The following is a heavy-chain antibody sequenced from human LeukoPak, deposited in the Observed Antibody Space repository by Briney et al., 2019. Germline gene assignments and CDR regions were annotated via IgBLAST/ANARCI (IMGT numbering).Heavy chain of an antibody. CDR2: IIPIFGTA. Sequence: SVKVSCKVSGYSFISYGISWVRQAPGQGLEWMGGIIPIFGTANYAQKFQGRVTITADESTSTAYMELSSLRSEDTAVYYCASGKRGSGSYYNSVWFDPWGQGTLVTVSS. CDR3: ASGKRGSGSYYNSVWFDP. D-gene: IGHD3-10*01. V-gene: IGHV1-69*13. J-gene: IGHJ5*02. CDR1: GYSFISYG.